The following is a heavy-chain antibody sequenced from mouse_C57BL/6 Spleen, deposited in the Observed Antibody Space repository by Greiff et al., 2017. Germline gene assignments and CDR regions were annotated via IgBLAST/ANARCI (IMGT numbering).Heavy chain of an antibody. CDR2: IDPNSGGT. CDR1: GYTFTSYW. CDR3: ARRYYGSSPFYWYFDV. Sequence: QVQLQQPGAELVKPGASVKLSCKASGYTFTSYWMHWVKQRPGRGLEWIGRIDPNSGGTKYNEKFKSKVTLTVDKPSSTAYMQLSSLTSEDSAVYYCARRYYGSSPFYWYFDVWGTGTTVTVSS. V-gene: IGHV1-72*01. J-gene: IGHJ1*03. D-gene: IGHD1-1*01.